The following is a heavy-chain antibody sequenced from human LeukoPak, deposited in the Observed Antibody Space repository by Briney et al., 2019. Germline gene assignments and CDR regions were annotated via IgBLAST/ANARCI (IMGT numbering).Heavy chain of an antibody. Sequence: SETLSITCAVYGGSFSGYYWSWIRQSPGKGLEWIAEINHSGSTIYNPSLKSRVTISLDTSKNQFSLKLSSVTAADTAVYYCARAGSITIFGVVSRWFDPWGQGTLVTVPS. V-gene: IGHV4-34*01. CDR1: GGSFSGYY. CDR2: INHSGST. D-gene: IGHD3-3*01. CDR3: ARAGSITIFGVVSRWFDP. J-gene: IGHJ5*02.